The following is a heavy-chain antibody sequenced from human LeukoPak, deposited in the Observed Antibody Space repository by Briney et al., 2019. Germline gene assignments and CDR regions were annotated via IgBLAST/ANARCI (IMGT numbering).Heavy chain of an antibody. V-gene: IGHV4-31*03. Sequence: SETLSLTCTVSGGSISSGGYYWSWIRQHPGKGLEWIGYIYYSGSTYYNPSLKRRVTIAVDTSKNHFSLKLSSVTAADTAVYYCARVFGHYRGYDKPGDYFDYWGQGTLVTVSS. CDR3: ARVFGHYRGYDKPGDYFDY. CDR1: GGSISSGGYY. D-gene: IGHD5-12*01. CDR2: IYYSGST. J-gene: IGHJ4*02.